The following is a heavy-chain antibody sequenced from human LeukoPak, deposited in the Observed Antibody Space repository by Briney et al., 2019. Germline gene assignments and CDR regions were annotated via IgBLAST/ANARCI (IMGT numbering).Heavy chain of an antibody. D-gene: IGHD1-26*01. CDR1: GFTFSSYW. Sequence: GGPLRLSCAASGFTFSSYWMHWVRQAPGKGLVWVSRIDTDGSDTSYADSVKGRFTISRDNSKNTLYLQMNSLRAEDTAVYYCASLRRHWWELLEGTAGAFDIWGQGTMVTVSS. CDR3: ASLRRHWWELLEGTAGAFDI. V-gene: IGHV3-74*01. CDR2: IDTDGSDT. J-gene: IGHJ3*02.